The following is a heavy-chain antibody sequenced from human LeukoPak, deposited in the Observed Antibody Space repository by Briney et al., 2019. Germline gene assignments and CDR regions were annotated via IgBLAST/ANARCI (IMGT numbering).Heavy chain of an antibody. V-gene: IGHV3-53*01. D-gene: IGHD3-10*01. CDR2: IESGGST. CDR1: EFTVSSKY. CDR3: ARVGSYYDMDV. Sequence: GGSLRLSCAASEFTVSSKYMNWVRQAPGKGLEWVSVIESGGSTYYADSVKGRFTVSRDIFQNTLYLQMNSLRAEDTAVYYCARVGSYYDMDVWGQGTTVTVSS. J-gene: IGHJ6*02.